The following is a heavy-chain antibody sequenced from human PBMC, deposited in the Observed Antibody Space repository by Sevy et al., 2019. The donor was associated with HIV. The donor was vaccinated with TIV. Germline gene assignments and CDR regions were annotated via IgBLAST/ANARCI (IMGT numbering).Heavy chain of an antibody. J-gene: IGHJ4*02. CDR1: SDSFSSYY. V-gene: IGHV4-4*07. CDR3: ASDNTGWPFYFDY. Sequence: SETLSLTCTVSSDSFSSYYWSWIRQPAGKGLEWIGRVYHSGRPSYNPSLQSRATLSIDTSKNKVFLTLTSATAADTAVYYCASDNTGWPFYFDYWGQGILVTVSS. D-gene: IGHD7-27*01. CDR2: VYHSGRP.